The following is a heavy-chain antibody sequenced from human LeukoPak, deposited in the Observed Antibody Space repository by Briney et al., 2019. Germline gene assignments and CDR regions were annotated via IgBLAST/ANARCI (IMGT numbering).Heavy chain of an antibody. V-gene: IGHV1-69*04. CDR3: ARDPLSYSYGYLGWFDP. CDR1: GGTFSSYA. D-gene: IGHD5-18*01. Sequence: GASVKVSCKASGGTFSSYAISWVRQAPGQGLEWMGRIIPILGIANYAQKFQGRVTITADKSTSTAYMELSSLRSEDTAVYYCARDPLSYSYGYLGWFDPWGQGTLVTVSS. J-gene: IGHJ5*02. CDR2: IIPILGIA.